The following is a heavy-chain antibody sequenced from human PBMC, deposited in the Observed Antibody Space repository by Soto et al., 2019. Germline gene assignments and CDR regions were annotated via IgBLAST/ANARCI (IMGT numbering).Heavy chain of an antibody. CDR2: IWYDGSNK. Sequence: GGSLRLSCAASGFTFSSYGMHWVRQAPGKGLEWVAVIWYDGSNKYYADSVKGRFTISRDNAKNSVYLDMNSLSAEDTAVYYCARESEDLTSNFDYWGQGTLVTVSS. CDR3: ARESEDLTSNFDY. J-gene: IGHJ4*02. CDR1: GFTFSSYG. V-gene: IGHV3-33*01.